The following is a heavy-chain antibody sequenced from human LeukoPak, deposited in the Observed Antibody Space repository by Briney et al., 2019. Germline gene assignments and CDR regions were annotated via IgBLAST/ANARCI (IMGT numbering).Heavy chain of an antibody. V-gene: IGHV4-34*01. CDR3: AGDHIAAAKGWFDP. Sequence: PSETLSLTCAVYGGSFSGYYWSWIRRPPGKGLEWIGEINHSGSTNYNPSLKSRVTISVDTSKNQFSLKLSSVTAADTAVYYCAGDHIAAAKGWFDPWGQGTLVTVSS. D-gene: IGHD6-13*01. CDR2: INHSGST. CDR1: GGSFSGYY. J-gene: IGHJ5*02.